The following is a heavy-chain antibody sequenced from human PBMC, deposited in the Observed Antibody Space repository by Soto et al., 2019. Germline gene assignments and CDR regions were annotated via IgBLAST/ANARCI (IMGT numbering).Heavy chain of an antibody. CDR3: AREVCTIFGVGNPTRRGMDV. CDR2: ISGSGGST. J-gene: IGHJ6*02. D-gene: IGHD3-3*01. Sequence: EVQLLESGGGLVQPGGSLRLSCAASGFTFSSYAMSWVRQAPGKGLEWVSAISGSGGSTYYADSVKGRFTISRDNSKNTLYLQMNSLRAEDTAVYYCAREVCTIFGVGNPTRRGMDVWGQGTTVTVSS. CDR1: GFTFSSYA. V-gene: IGHV3-23*01.